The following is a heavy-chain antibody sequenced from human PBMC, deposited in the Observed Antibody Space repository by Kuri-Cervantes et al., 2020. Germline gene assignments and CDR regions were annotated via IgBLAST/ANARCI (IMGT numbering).Heavy chain of an antibody. J-gene: IGHJ5*02. Sequence: SETLSLTCTVSGGSISNYYWSWIRQPPGKGLEWIGEINHSGSTNYNPSLKSRVTISVDTSKNQFSLKLSSVTAADTAVYYCAIQYSAISGWFDPWGQGTLVTVSS. CDR3: AIQYSAISGWFDP. V-gene: IGHV4-34*01. CDR1: GGSISNYY. D-gene: IGHD2-21*02. CDR2: INHSGST.